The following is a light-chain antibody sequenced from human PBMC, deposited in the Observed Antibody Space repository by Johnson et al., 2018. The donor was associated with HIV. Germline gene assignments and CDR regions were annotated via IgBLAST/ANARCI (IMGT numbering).Light chain of an antibody. CDR2: DTY. CDR3: GTWDSSLSAGI. J-gene: IGLJ1*01. Sequence: QSVLTQPPSVSAAPGQKVTISCSGSSSNIGNNYVSWYQQLPGTAPKLLIYDTYKRPSGIPDRFSGSKSGPSATLGITGLQTGDEADYYCGTWDSSLSAGIFGPGTKVTVL. V-gene: IGLV1-51*01. CDR1: SSNIGNNY.